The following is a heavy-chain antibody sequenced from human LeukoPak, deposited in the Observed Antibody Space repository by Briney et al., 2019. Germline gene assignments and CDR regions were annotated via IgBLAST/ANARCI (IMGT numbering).Heavy chain of an antibody. CDR2: IIPILGIA. CDR3: ARVQQLAYNDAFDI. Sequence: SVKVSCKASGGTFSSYAISWVRQAPGQGLEWMGRIIPILGIANYAQKFQGRVTITADKSTSTAYMELSSLRSEDTAVYYCARVQQLAYNDAFDIWGQGTMVTVSS. CDR1: GGTFSSYA. V-gene: IGHV1-69*04. D-gene: IGHD6-13*01. J-gene: IGHJ3*02.